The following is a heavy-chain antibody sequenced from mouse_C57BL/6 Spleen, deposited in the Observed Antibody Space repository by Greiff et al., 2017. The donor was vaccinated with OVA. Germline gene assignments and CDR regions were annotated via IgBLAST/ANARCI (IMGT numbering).Heavy chain of an antibody. V-gene: IGHV2-5*01. J-gene: IGHJ4*01. CDR3: AKADGKGNYAMDY. CDR2: IWRGGST. D-gene: IGHD2-1*01. CDR1: GFSLTSYG. Sequence: QVQLQQSGPGLVQPSQSLSITCTVSGFSLTSYGVHWVRQSPGKGLEWLGVIWRGGSTDYTAAFMSRLSITKDNSKSQVFFKMNSLQADDTAIYYCAKADGKGNYAMDYWGQGTSVTVSS.